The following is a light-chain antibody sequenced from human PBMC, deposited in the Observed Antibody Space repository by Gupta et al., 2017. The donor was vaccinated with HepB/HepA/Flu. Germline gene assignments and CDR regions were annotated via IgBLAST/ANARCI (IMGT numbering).Light chain of an antibody. V-gene: IGLV3-21*02. Sequence: PGQTARITWGGDNIGSKRVPWYQQKPGQAPVLVVYDDSDRPSGIPARFSGSNSGNTATLTSSRVEAGDEADYYCQVGGSGGDHYVFGPGTKVTVL. CDR1: NIGSKR. J-gene: IGLJ1*01. CDR2: DDS. CDR3: QVGGSGGDHYV.